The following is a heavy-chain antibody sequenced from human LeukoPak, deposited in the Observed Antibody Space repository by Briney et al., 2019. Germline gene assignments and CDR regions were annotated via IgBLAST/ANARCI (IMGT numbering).Heavy chain of an antibody. D-gene: IGHD5-12*01. Sequence: GGSLRLSCAVSGFTFSDFAMSWVRQAPGKGLEWVSTIGDSGGITYYADSVKGRFIIPRDNSKNTLDLQMNSLRAEDTAVYYCAKRRGYSGYDYFDYWGQGTLVTVSS. J-gene: IGHJ4*02. V-gene: IGHV3-23*01. CDR1: GFTFSDFA. CDR3: AKRRGYSGYDYFDY. CDR2: IGDSGGIT.